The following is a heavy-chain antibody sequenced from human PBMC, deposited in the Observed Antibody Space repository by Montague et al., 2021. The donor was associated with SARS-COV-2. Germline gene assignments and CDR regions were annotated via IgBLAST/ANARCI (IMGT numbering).Heavy chain of an antibody. CDR2: IYSGGST. D-gene: IGHD3-22*01. J-gene: IGHJ4*02. CDR1: GFTVSSNY. CDR3: ARGYYDSSGYYATVGVH. Sequence: SLRLSCAASGFTVSSNYMSWVRQAPGRGLEWVSVIYSGGSTYYADPVKGRFTIPRDNSKNTLYLQMNSLRAEDTAVYYCARGYYDSSGYYATVGVHWGQGTLVTVSS. V-gene: IGHV3-66*01.